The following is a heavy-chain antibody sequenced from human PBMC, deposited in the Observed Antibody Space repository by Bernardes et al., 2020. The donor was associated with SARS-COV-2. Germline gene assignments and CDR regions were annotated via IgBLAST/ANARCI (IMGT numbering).Heavy chain of an antibody. Sequence: ASVKVSCKASGYTFTSYDINWVRQATGQGLEWMGWMNPNSGNTGYAQKFQGRVTMTRNTSISTAYMELSSLRSEDTAVYYCASEAAIFGVSYGMDVWGQGTTVTVSS. V-gene: IGHV1-8*01. J-gene: IGHJ6*02. CDR1: GYTFTSYD. D-gene: IGHD3-3*01. CDR2: MNPNSGNT. CDR3: ASEAAIFGVSYGMDV.